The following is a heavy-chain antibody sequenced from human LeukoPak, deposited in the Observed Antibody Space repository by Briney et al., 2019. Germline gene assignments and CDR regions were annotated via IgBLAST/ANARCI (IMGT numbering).Heavy chain of an antibody. J-gene: IGHJ3*02. Sequence: GGSLRLSCAASGFTFSSYSMNWVRQAPGKGLEWVSSISSSSSYIYYADSVKGRFTISRDNAKNSLYLQMNSLRAEGTAVYYCARDLASGSYYGGYDAFDIWGQGTMVTVSS. CDR2: ISSSSSYI. CDR1: GFTFSSYS. CDR3: ARDLASGSYYGGYDAFDI. D-gene: IGHD1-26*01. V-gene: IGHV3-21*01.